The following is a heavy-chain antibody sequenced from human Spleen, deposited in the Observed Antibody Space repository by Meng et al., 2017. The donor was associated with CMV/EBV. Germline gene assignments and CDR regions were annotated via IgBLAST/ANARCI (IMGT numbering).Heavy chain of an antibody. CDR2: IFSRGSA. J-gene: IGHJ5*02. V-gene: IGHV4-39*01. CDR3: ARQTNDFWSDDPRGWFDP. CDR1: GESIISTSYY. D-gene: IGHD3-3*01. Sequence: SETLSLTCSVSGESIISTSYYWDWVRQPPGKGLEWIGHIFSRGSANYNPSLKSRVSISLDTSKNQFSLRLSSVTAADTAVYYCARQTNDFWSDDPRGWFDPWGQGSLVTVSS.